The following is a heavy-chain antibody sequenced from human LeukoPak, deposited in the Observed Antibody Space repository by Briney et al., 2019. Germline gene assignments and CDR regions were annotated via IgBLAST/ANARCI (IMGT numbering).Heavy chain of an antibody. CDR3: ARGHPLLLWFGELPEYYYYYMDV. CDR1: GGSFSGYY. Sequence: SETLSLTCAVYGGSFSGYYWSWIRQPPGKGLEWIGEINHSGSTNYNPSLKSRVAISVDTSKNQFSLKLSSVTAADTAVYYCARGHPLLLWFGELPEYYYYYMDVWGKGTTVTVSS. J-gene: IGHJ6*03. D-gene: IGHD3-10*01. CDR2: INHSGST. V-gene: IGHV4-34*01.